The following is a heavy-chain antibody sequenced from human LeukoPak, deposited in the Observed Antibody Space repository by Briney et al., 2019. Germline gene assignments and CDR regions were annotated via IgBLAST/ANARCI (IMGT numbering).Heavy chain of an antibody. V-gene: IGHV5-51*01. CDR3: ASSYCSSISCYSGGTFGY. D-gene: IGHD2-2*01. CDR2: IYPGDSDT. Sequence: GESLKISCKGSGYSFTTYWIGWVRQMPGKGLEWMGIIYPGDSDTRYSPSFQGHVTISADKSITTAFLQWSSLKASDTAMYYCASSYCSSISCYSGGTFGYWGQGTLVTVSS. CDR1: GYSFTTYW. J-gene: IGHJ4*02.